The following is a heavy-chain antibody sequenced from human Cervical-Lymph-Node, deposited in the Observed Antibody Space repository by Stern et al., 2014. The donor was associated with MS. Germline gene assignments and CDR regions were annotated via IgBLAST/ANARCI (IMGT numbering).Heavy chain of an antibody. J-gene: IGHJ4*02. V-gene: IGHV3-21*01. CDR3: ARDRTTVTQLNSFDS. Sequence: EVQLVESGGGQVKPWGSLRLSCAASGFTFISYTMNWVRQAPGKGLEWVSSISSSNTYINYAESVTGRFTISRDNAKNSLYLHMNSLRAEDTAVYYCARDRTTVTQLNSFDSWGQGTLVTVSS. CDR2: ISSSNTYI. D-gene: IGHD4-17*01. CDR1: GFTFISYT.